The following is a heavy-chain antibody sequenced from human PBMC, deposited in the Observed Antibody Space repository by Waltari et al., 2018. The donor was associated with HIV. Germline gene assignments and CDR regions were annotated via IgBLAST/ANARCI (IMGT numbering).Heavy chain of an antibody. CDR1: DYSITIGYY. D-gene: IGHD3-3*01. V-gene: IGHV4-38-2*02. CDR3: ASTYYDLLEGWYFDF. J-gene: IGHJ4*02. Sequence: QVQLQESGPGLVKPSETLSLTCSVSDYSITIGYYWGWIRQSPGRGLEWIGSISHSGTTVYSPSLKSRITLFRNTSKNQFFLKLTSATAADTAVYYCASTYYDLLEGWYFDFWGQGRLVTVSS. CDR2: ISHSGTT.